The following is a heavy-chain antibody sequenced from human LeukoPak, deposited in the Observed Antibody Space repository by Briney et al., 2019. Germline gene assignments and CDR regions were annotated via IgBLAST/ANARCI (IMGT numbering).Heavy chain of an antibody. Sequence: SETLSLTCTVSGGSISSSSYSWGWIRQPPGKGLEWIGSIYYSGSTYYNPSLKSRVTISVDTSENQFSLKLSSVTAADTAVYYCARTVTSDIWGQGTMVTVSS. CDR1: GGSISSSSYS. D-gene: IGHD3-16*02. CDR3: ARTVTSDI. V-gene: IGHV4-39*01. CDR2: IYYSGST. J-gene: IGHJ3*02.